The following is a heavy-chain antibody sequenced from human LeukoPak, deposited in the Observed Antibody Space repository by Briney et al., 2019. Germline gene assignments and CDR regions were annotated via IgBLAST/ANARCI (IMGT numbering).Heavy chain of an antibody. CDR2: IIPIFGTA. D-gene: IGHD6-13*01. J-gene: IGHJ4*02. CDR3: ARTAAGTIPLDY. CDR1: GGTFSSYA. Sequence: SVKVPCKASGGTFSSYAISWVRQAPGQGLEWMGGIIPIFGTANYAQKFQGRVTITADKSTSTAYMELSSLRSEDTAVYYCARTAAGTIPLDYWGQGTLVTVSS. V-gene: IGHV1-69*06.